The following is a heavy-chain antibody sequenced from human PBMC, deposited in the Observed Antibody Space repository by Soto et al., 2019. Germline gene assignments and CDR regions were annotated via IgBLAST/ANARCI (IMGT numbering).Heavy chain of an antibody. D-gene: IGHD3-22*01. J-gene: IGHJ4*02. V-gene: IGHV3-30*18. CDR2: ISYDGSNK. CDR1: GFTFSSYG. Sequence: GGSLSLSWAASGFTFSSYGMHWVRQAPGKGLEWVAVISYDGSNKYYADSVKGRFTISRDNSKNTLYLQMNSLRAEDTAVYYCAKDSTYYDSSGYHDYWGQGTLVTVSS. CDR3: AKDSTYYDSSGYHDY.